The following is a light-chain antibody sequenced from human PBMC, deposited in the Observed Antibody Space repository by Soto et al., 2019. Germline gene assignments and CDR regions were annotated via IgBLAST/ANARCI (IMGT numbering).Light chain of an antibody. V-gene: IGLV2-14*01. CDR2: EVS. Sequence: QSALTQPASVSGSPGQSITISCTGTSSDVGAYTSVSWYQQHPGKAPKLIIYEVSNRPPGISTRFSGSKSASTASLTISGLQAEDVAHYYCSSYTSDNRDYGFATGTKLTVL. CDR1: SSDVGAYTS. CDR3: SSYTSDNRDYG. J-gene: IGLJ1*01.